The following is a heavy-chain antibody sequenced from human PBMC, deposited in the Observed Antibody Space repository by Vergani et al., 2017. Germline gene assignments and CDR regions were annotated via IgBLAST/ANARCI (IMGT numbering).Heavy chain of an antibody. CDR2: IYYSGST. CDR1: GGSISSGGYY. V-gene: IGHV4-31*03. CDR3: ARDPCSGGSCYHDAFDI. J-gene: IGHJ3*02. Sequence: QVQLQESGPGLVKPSQTLSLTCTVSGGSISSGGYYWSWIRQHPGKGLEWIGYIYYSGSTYYNPSLKSRVTISVDTSKNQFSLKLSSVTAADTAVYYCARDPCSGGSCYHDAFDIWGQGTMVTVSS. D-gene: IGHD2-15*01.